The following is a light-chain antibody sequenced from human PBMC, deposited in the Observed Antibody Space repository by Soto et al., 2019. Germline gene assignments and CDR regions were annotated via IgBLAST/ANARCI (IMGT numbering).Light chain of an antibody. CDR2: GAS. CDR1: QSVSSSY. J-gene: IGKJ3*01. CDR3: QQYSSSPPEFT. Sequence: EIVLTQSPGTLSLSPGERATLSCRASQSVSSSYLAWYQQRPGQAPRLLIFGASYRATGIPDRFSGSGSGTGFTLTISRLEPEDFAVYYCQQYSSSPPEFTFGPGTKVDSK. V-gene: IGKV3-20*01.